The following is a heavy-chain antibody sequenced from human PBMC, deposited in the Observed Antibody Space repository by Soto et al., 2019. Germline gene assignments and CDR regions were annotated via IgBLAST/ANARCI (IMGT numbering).Heavy chain of an antibody. Sequence: SETLSLTCAVYGGSFIGYYWSWIRQPPGKGLEWIGEINHSGSTNYNSSLKSRVTISVDTPKNQFSLKLSSVTAADTAVYYCARGLAGRSSSWYDYWGQGTLVTVSS. CDR3: ARGLAGRSSSWYDY. J-gene: IGHJ4*02. CDR2: INHSGST. D-gene: IGHD6-13*01. V-gene: IGHV4-34*01. CDR1: GGSFIGYY.